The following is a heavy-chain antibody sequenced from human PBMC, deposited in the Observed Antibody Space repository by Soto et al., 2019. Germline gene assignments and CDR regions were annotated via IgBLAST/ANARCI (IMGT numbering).Heavy chain of an antibody. CDR3: ARVRGDIVVVPAATPSYYYGMDV. CDR1: GYTFTSYG. CDR2: ISAYNGNT. V-gene: IGHV1-18*01. D-gene: IGHD2-2*01. J-gene: IGHJ6*02. Sequence: QVQLVQSGAEVKKPGASVKVSCKASGYTFTSYGISWVRQAPGQGLEWMGWISAYNGNTNYAQKLRGRVTMTTVTSTSTAYMELRSLRSDDTAVYYCARVRGDIVVVPAATPSYYYGMDVWGQGTTVTVSS.